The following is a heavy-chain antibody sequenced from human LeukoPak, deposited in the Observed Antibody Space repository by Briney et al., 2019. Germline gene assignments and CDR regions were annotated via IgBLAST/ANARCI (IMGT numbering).Heavy chain of an antibody. CDR2: IRYDGSNK. Sequence: GGSLRLSCAASGFTFNIYGMHWVRQAPGKGLEWMAFIRYDGSNKYYVDSAQGRFTISRDNSKNTLYLQMNSLRAEDTAVYYCSKDRATSYYYDSSGPFGGWGQGTLVTVSS. D-gene: IGHD3-22*01. CDR1: GFTFNIYG. CDR3: SKDRATSYYYDSSGPFGG. J-gene: IGHJ4*02. V-gene: IGHV3-30*02.